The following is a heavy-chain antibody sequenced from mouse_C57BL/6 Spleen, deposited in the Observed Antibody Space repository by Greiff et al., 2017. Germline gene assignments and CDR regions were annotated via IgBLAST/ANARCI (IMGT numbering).Heavy chain of an antibody. D-gene: IGHD3-3*01. Sequence: QVQLQQSGAELAKPGASVKLSCKASGYTFTSYWMHWVKQRPGQGLEWIGDINPCSGSTNYNQKFKGKATLPAAKSSSTASMQLISLTYEDSAVDYWVRVGTGPGFAYWGQGTILTVSA. CDR3: VRVGTGPGFAY. CDR1: GYTFTSYW. CDR2: INPCSGST. V-gene: IGHV1-7*01. J-gene: IGHJ3*01.